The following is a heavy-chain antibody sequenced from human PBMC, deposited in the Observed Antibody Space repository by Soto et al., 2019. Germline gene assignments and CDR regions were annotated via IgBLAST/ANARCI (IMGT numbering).Heavy chain of an antibody. CDR2: IYYSGNT. CDR1: GGSISSYY. V-gene: IGHV4-59*01. Sequence: SETLSLTCTVSGGSISSYYWSWIRQPPGKGLEWIGYIYYSGNTNYNPSLKSRVTISVDTSKNQFSLKLSSVTAADTAVYYCARDRNYYYYMDVWGKGTTVTVSS. CDR3: ARDRNYYYYMDV. J-gene: IGHJ6*03.